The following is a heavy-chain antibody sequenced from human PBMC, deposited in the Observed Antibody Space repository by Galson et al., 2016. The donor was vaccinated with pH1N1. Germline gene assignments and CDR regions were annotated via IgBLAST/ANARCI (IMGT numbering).Heavy chain of an antibody. CDR3: AREKLERRGGYFYGMDV. CDR2: IKPDGSEI. Sequence: SLRLSCAASTFTFSLYWTSWVRQAPGKGLEWVANIKPDGSEIYYVASVKGRFTISRDSANRSLYLQMNSLRDEDTAVYYCAREKLERRGGYFYGMDVWGQGTTVTV. J-gene: IGHJ6*02. CDR1: TFTFSLYW. V-gene: IGHV3-7*01. D-gene: IGHD1-1*01.